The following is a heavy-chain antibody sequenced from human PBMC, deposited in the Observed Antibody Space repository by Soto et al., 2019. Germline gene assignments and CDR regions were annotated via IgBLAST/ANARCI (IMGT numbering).Heavy chain of an antibody. CDR3: ARMSGTYYVPDY. D-gene: IGHD1-26*01. CDR1: NGSITSSGYY. CDR2: IYHSGST. J-gene: IGHJ4*02. Sequence: QVQLQESGPRLLEASQTLSLTCTVSNGSITSSGYYWSWIRQPPGKRLEWIGYIYHSGSTFYSPSLQSRLTMSVDTSKNQFSLTLSSVTAADTAVYHCARMSGTYYVPDYWGQGTLVTVSS. V-gene: IGHV4-31*03.